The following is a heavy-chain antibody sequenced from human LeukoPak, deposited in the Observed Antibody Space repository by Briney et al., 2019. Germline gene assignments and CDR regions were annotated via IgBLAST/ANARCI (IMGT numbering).Heavy chain of an antibody. CDR1: GYTFTGYY. D-gene: IGHD6-19*01. Sequence: ASVKVSCKASGYTFTGYYMHWVRQAPGQGLEWMGGIIPIFGTANYAQKFQGRVTITTDESTSTAYMELSSLRSEDTAVYYCARDRRAVAGSANQTAGFDPWGQGTLVTVSS. CDR3: ARDRRAVAGSANQTAGFDP. J-gene: IGHJ5*02. V-gene: IGHV1-69*05. CDR2: IIPIFGTA.